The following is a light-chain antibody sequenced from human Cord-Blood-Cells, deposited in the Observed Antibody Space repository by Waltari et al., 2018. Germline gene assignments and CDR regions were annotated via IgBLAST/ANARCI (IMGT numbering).Light chain of an antibody. CDR1: SSDVGGYNN. V-gene: IGLV2-14*01. CDR2: DVS. J-gene: IGLJ3*02. Sequence: QSALTQPASVSGSPGQSITISCTGTSSDVGGYNNVSWYQQHPGKAPKLMIYDVSKRPSGVSNRFSGSKSGNTASLTISGLQAEDEADYYCSSYTSSSTSHWVFGGGTKLTVL. CDR3: SSYTSSSTSHWV.